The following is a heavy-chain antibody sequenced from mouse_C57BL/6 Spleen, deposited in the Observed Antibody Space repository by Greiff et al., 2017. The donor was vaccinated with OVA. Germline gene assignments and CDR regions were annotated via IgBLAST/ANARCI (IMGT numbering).Heavy chain of an antibody. Sequence: VKLQQPGAELVRPGSSVKLSCKASGYTFTSYWMHWVKQRPIQGLEWIGNIDPSDSETHYNQKFKDKATLTVDKSSSTAYMQLSSLTSEDSAVYYCAREGSYGNDYWGQGTTLTVSS. V-gene: IGHV1-52*01. J-gene: IGHJ2*01. CDR1: GYTFTSYW. CDR3: AREGSYGNDY. CDR2: IDPSDSET. D-gene: IGHD2-1*01.